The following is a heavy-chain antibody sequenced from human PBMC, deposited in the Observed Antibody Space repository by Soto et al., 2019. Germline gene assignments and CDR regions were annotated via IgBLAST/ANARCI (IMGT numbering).Heavy chain of an antibody. Sequence: GGSLRLSCAASGFIFRNYAMAWVRQAPGKRLEWVSSISDRSISTYYADSVNGRFTISRDNSKNTLYLQMNSLRAEDTAVYYCAKNSKYCGGDCYWPNWYFDLWGRGTLVTVSS. CDR1: GFIFRNYA. CDR2: ISDRSIST. J-gene: IGHJ2*01. CDR3: AKNSKYCGGDCYWPNWYFDL. D-gene: IGHD2-21*02. V-gene: IGHV3-23*01.